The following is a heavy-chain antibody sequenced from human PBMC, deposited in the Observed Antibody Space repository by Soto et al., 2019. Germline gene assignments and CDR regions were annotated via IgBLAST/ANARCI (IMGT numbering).Heavy chain of an antibody. CDR3: ARGALRPRYGSGGSCYSITPRFAY. J-gene: IGHJ4*02. V-gene: IGHV4-34*01. D-gene: IGHD2-15*01. CDR1: GGSFSGYY. CDR2: INHSGST. Sequence: QVQLQQWGAGLLKPSETLSLTCAVYGGSFSGYYWSWIRQPPGKGLEWIGEINHSGSTNYNPSLRSRVRIPVDTSTNQFSLKLSSVSAGDTAVYYCARGALRPRYGSGGSCYSITPRFAYWGQGTLVTVSS.